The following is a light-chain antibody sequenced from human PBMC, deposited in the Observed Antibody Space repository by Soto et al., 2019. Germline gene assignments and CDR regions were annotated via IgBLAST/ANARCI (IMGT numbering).Light chain of an antibody. CDR3: QQYYSTPTWT. CDR1: QSVLYSFNNKNN. V-gene: IGKV4-1*01. Sequence: DIVMTQSPDSLAVSLGERASINCKSSQSVLYSFNNKNNLAWYQQKPGQPPKLLIYWASTRESGVPDRFSGSGSGTDFTLSISSLQAEDAAVYYCQQYYSTPTWTFGQGTKVEIK. J-gene: IGKJ1*01. CDR2: WAS.